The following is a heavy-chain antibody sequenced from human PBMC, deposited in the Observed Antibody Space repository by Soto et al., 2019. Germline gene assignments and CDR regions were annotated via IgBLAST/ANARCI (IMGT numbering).Heavy chain of an antibody. Sequence: GGSLSLSCAASGFTFSSNSMNWVRQAPGKGLGWVSSISSSSSYIYYADSVKGRFTISRDNAKNSLYLQMNSLRAEDTAVYYCARYRVQLVSPPGYWGQGTLVTVSS. D-gene: IGHD5-18*01. V-gene: IGHV3-21*01. J-gene: IGHJ4*01. CDR1: GFTFSSNS. CDR3: ARYRVQLVSPPGY. CDR2: ISSSSSYI.